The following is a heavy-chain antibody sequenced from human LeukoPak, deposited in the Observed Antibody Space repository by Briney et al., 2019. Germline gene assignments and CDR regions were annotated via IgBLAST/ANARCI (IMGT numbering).Heavy chain of an antibody. J-gene: IGHJ4*02. CDR2: IHYTGST. V-gene: IGHV4-59*12. Sequence: SETLSLTCTVSGGSISSYYWSWIWQSPGKGLECIGYIHYTGSTNYNPSLKSRVTMSGDTSKNQISLKLSSVTAADTAVYYCARGQYYYDSSGYYPFYYWGQGTLVTVSS. CDR3: ARGQYYYDSSGYYPFYY. CDR1: GGSISSYY. D-gene: IGHD3-22*01.